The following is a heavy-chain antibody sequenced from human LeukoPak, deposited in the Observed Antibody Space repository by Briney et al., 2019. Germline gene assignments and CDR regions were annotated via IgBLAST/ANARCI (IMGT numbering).Heavy chain of an antibody. D-gene: IGHD5-18*01. V-gene: IGHV3-20*04. CDR2: INWNGGSI. CDR3: AGADKDGYGFFGFDY. J-gene: IGHJ4*02. Sequence: GGSLRLSCAASGFAFDDYGMSWVRQAPGKGLEWVSGINWNGGSIGYADSVKGRSTISRDNAKNSLYLQINSLRAEDTALYYCAGADKDGYGFFGFDYWGQGTLVTVSS. CDR1: GFAFDDYG.